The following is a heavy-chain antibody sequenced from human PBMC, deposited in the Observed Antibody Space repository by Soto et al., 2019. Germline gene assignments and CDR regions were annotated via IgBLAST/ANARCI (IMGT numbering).Heavy chain of an antibody. D-gene: IGHD4-4*01. CDR2: IYSGGST. CDR3: ASWAYSNYYYYGMDV. Sequence: EGSLRLSCAASGFTVSRNYMSWVRQAPGKGLEWVSVIYSGGSTYYADSVKGRFTISRDNSKNMLYLQMNSLRAEDTAVYYCASWAYSNYYYYGMDVWGQVNTVTVSS. CDR1: GFTVSRNY. V-gene: IGHV3-66*01. J-gene: IGHJ6*02.